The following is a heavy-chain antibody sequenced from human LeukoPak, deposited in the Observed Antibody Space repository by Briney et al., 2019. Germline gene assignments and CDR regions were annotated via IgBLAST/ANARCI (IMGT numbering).Heavy chain of an antibody. D-gene: IGHD3-22*01. V-gene: IGHV3-33*01. CDR2: VWYDGSKT. CDR1: GFTFSSYA. Sequence: GGSLRLSCAASGFTFSSYAMHWVRQAPGKGLEWVAVVWYDGSKTYSADSVKGRITISRDDSKNTLYLQMNSLRAEDTAVYYCARGVGYYDSSGTIDYWGQGTLVTVSS. CDR3: ARGVGYYDSSGTIDY. J-gene: IGHJ4*02.